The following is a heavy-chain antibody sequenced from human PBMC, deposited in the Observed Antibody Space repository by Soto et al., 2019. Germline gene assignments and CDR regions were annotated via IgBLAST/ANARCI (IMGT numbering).Heavy chain of an antibody. CDR3: ARDLWGYCGTDCYPLDV. CDR2: MYNTGST. J-gene: IGHJ6*02. V-gene: IGHV4-59*01. Sequence: SETLSLTCTVSGGSIRGYYWSWIRQPPGKGLEWIGYMYNTGSTVYNPSFKSRVTISVDTSKNQFSLKLNSVTAADTAVYYCARDLWGYCGTDCYPLDVWGQATTVT. CDR1: GGSIRGYY. D-gene: IGHD2-21*02.